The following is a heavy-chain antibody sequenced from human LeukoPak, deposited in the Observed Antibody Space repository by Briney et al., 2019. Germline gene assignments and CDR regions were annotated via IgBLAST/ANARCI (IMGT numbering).Heavy chain of an antibody. Sequence: SETLSLTCTVSGDSISSSSYYWGWRRQPPGKGLEWIGSIYYSGSTYYNPSLKSRVTISVDTSKNQFSLKLSSVTAADTAVYYCARGLRHYDSSGYYYYWGQGSLVTVSS. CDR3: ARGLRHYDSSGYYYY. CDR1: GDSISSSSYY. CDR2: IYYSGST. D-gene: IGHD3-22*01. J-gene: IGHJ4*02. V-gene: IGHV4-39*01.